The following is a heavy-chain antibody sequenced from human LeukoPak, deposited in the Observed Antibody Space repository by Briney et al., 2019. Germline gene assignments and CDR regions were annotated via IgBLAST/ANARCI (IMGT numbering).Heavy chain of an antibody. CDR1: GFTFSSYA. D-gene: IGHD6-13*01. J-gene: IGHJ4*02. Sequence: GGSLRLSCAASGFTFSSYAMSWVRQAPGKGLEWASAISGSGGSTYYADSVKGRFTISRDNSKNTLYLQMNSLRAEDTAVYYCAKHRSSPRTRYFDYWGQGTLVTVSS. CDR2: ISGSGGST. V-gene: IGHV3-23*01. CDR3: AKHRSSPRTRYFDY.